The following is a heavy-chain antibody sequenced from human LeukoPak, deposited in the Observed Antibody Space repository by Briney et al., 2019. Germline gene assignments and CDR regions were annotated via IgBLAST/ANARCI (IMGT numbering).Heavy chain of an antibody. V-gene: IGHV3-23*03. J-gene: IGHJ4*02. CDR3: AKDLEEQWLVRYFDY. Sequence: SGGSLRLSCAASGFTFSSYAMSWVRQAPGKGLEWVSVIYSGGSTYYADSVKGRFAISRDNSKNTLYLQMNSLRAEDTAVYYCAKDLEEQWLVRYFDYWGQGTLVTVSS. CDR1: GFTFSSYA. CDR2: IYSGGST. D-gene: IGHD6-19*01.